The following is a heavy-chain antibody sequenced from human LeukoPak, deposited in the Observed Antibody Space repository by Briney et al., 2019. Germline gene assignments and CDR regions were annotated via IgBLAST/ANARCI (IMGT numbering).Heavy chain of an antibody. J-gene: IGHJ5*02. D-gene: IGHD4-23*01. CDR1: GGSISSYH. V-gene: IGHV4-59*01. CDR2: IYDIGST. Sequence: SETLSLTCTVSGGSISSYHWNWIRQSPGKGLEWIGYIYDIGSTTYNPSLKSRVTISTDTSKNQFSLKLSSVTAADTAVYYCARGRTGYGGTDHWGQGTLVTVSS. CDR3: ARGRTGYGGTDH.